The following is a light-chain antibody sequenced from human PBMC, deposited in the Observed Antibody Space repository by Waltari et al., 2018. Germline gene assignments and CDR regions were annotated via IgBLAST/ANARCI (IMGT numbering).Light chain of an antibody. CDR2: DDS. J-gene: IGLJ7*01. CDR1: SIGSKR. CDR3: QVWDSSSASTV. Sequence: SYVLTQPPSVSVAPGQMARITCGGNSIGSKRVHWYQQKPGQAPLLVVYDDSDRPSGIPERFSGSNSGNSATLTISRVEAGDEADYYCQVWDSSSASTVFGGGTQLTVL. V-gene: IGLV3-21*02.